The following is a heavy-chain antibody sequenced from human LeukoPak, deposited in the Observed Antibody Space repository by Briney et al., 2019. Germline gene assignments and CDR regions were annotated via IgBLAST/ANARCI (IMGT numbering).Heavy chain of an antibody. CDR1: GFIFSTYG. CDR2: IRFDGSSK. CDR3: AKGGMTTFQYYMDV. J-gene: IGHJ6*03. Sequence: GGSLRLSCAASGFIFSTYGMYWVRQVPGKGLEWVAFIRFDGSSKYYADSVKGRFTISRDNSKNTLYLQMNSLRAEDTAIYYCAKGGMTTFQYYMDVWGKGTTITISS. V-gene: IGHV3-30*02. D-gene: IGHD4-11*01.